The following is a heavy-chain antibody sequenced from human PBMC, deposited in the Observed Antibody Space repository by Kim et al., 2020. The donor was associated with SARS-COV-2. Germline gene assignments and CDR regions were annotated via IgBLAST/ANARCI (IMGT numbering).Heavy chain of an antibody. CDR1: GFTFSGYS. CDR3: ARGNGMDV. J-gene: IGHJ6*02. Sequence: GGSLRLSCAASGFTFSGYSLNWVRQAPGKGLEWVSYICSSSATYYADSVKGRLTISRENARNSLYLQMNRLRDEDTAVYYCARGNGMDVSGHGTTVTVSS. CDR2: ICSSSAT. V-gene: IGHV3-48*02.